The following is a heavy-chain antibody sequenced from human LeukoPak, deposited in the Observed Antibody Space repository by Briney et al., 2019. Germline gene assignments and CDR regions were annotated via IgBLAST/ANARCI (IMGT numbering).Heavy chain of an antibody. CDR2: INHSGST. V-gene: IGHV4-34*01. Sequence: SETLSLTCAVYGGSFSGYYWSWIRQPPGKGLEWIGEINHSGSTNYNPSLKSRVTISLDTSKNQFSLKLSSVTATDTAVYYCARGSSSGYTYWGQGTLVTVSS. CDR1: GGSFSGYY. CDR3: ARGSSSGYTY. J-gene: IGHJ4*02. D-gene: IGHD3-22*01.